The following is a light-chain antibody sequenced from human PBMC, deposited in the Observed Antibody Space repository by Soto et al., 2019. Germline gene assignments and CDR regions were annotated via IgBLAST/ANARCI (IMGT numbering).Light chain of an antibody. CDR2: EVT. CDR3: CSYRSSSTWV. CDR1: SSDIGSYNY. J-gene: IGLJ3*02. V-gene: IGLV2-14*01. Sequence: QSALTQPASVSGSPGQSITISCTGTSSDIGSYNYVSWYQQCPGKAPRLLIYEVTNRPSGVSNRFSGSKSVNTASLTISGLHADHDAYYYCCSYRSSSTWVFGGGTKVTVL.